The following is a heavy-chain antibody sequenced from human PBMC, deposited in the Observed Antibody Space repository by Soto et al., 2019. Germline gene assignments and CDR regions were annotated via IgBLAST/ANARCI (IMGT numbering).Heavy chain of an antibody. J-gene: IGHJ4*02. D-gene: IGHD2-15*01. CDR3: AKDQVSPVGYFDY. CDR1: GFTFSSYG. V-gene: IGHV3-30*18. CDR2: ISYDGSNK. Sequence: GGSLRLSCAASGFTFSSYGMHWVRQAPGKGLEWVAVISYDGSNKYYADSVKGRFTISRDNSKNTLYLQMNSLRAEDTAVYYCAKDQVSPVGYFDYWGQGTLVTVSS.